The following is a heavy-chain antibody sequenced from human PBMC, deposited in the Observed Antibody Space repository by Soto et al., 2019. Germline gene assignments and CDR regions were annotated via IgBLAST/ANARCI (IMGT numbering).Heavy chain of an antibody. D-gene: IGHD6-6*01. Sequence: PGESLKISCKGSGYSFTSYWISLVRQMPGKGLEWMGSIDPSDSYTNYSPPFEGHVTISADKSISTAYLQWSSLKASDTAMYYCGVSPLNPHYYYYGMDVWGQGTTVTVSS. CDR3: GVSPLNPHYYYYGMDV. V-gene: IGHV5-10-1*01. CDR2: IDPSDSYT. J-gene: IGHJ6*02. CDR1: GYSFTSYW.